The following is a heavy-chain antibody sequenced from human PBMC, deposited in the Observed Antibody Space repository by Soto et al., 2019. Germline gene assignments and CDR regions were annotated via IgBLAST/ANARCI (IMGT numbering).Heavy chain of an antibody. CDR3: AKDHSISPEGVWGFDF. Sequence: EVQLLESGGGLVQPGGSLRLSCAASGFTFSNFALSWVRQAPGKGPQWVSSILGNGGATFYADSVKGRFTISRDNFKNTLYLQMSGLRADDSAVYHCAKDHSISPEGVWGFDFWGRGTLVTVSS. CDR1: GFTFSNFA. D-gene: IGHD6-13*01. V-gene: IGHV3-23*01. J-gene: IGHJ4*02. CDR2: ILGNGGAT.